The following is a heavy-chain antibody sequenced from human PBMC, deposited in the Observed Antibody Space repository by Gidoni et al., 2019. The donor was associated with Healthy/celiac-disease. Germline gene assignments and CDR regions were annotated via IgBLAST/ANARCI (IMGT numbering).Heavy chain of an antibody. D-gene: IGHD3-22*01. J-gene: IGHJ3*02. V-gene: IGHV3-9*01. Sequence: EVQLVESGGGLVQPGRSLRLSCAASGFTFDDYAMHWVRQAPGKGLEWVSGISWNSGSIGYADSVKGRFTISRDNAKNSLYLQMNSLRAEDTALYYCAKDPFALYDSSGYYPPPHAFDIWGQGTMVTVSS. CDR2: ISWNSGSI. CDR1: GFTFDDYA. CDR3: AKDPFALYDSSGYYPPPHAFDI.